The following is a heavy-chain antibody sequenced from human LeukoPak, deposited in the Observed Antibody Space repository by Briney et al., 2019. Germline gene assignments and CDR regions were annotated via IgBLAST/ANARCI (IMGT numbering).Heavy chain of an antibody. CDR1: GGTFNSYA. CDR2: INPNSGGT. CDR3: ARESSVAAPDY. Sequence: ASVKVSCKASGGTFNSYAISWVRQAPGQGLEWMGWINPNSGGTNYAQKFQGRVTMTRDTSISTAYMELSRLRSDDTAVYYCARESSVAAPDYWGQGTLVTVSS. J-gene: IGHJ4*02. V-gene: IGHV1-2*02. D-gene: IGHD6-19*01.